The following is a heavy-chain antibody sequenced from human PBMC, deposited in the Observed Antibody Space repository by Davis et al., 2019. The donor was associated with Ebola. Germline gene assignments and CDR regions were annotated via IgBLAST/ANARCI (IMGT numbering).Heavy chain of an antibody. V-gene: IGHV3-30-3*01. J-gene: IGHJ6*02. CDR1: GFTFSSYS. D-gene: IGHD5-18*01. CDR2: LSYDGSNK. CDR3: ARDYSYGYYYYGMDV. Sequence: GESLKISCAASGFTFSSYSMHWVRQAPGKGLEWVAVLSYDGSNKYYADSVKGRFTISRDNAKNSRYLQMNSLRAEDTAVYYCARDYSYGYYYYGMDVWGQGTTVTVSS.